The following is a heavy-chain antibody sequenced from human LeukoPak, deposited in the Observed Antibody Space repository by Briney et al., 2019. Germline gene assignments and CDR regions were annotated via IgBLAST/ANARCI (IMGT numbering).Heavy chain of an antibody. J-gene: IGHJ6*02. CDR2: ISSSSSYI. CDR1: GFTFGDYA. Sequence: GGSLRLSCTASGFTFGDYAMSWVRQAPGKGLEWVSSISSSSSYIYYADSVKGRFTISRDNAKNSLYLQMNSLRAEDTAVYYCARDQYSSGWTDYYYYYGMDVWGQGTTVTVSS. D-gene: IGHD6-19*01. CDR3: ARDQYSSGWTDYYYYYGMDV. V-gene: IGHV3-21*01.